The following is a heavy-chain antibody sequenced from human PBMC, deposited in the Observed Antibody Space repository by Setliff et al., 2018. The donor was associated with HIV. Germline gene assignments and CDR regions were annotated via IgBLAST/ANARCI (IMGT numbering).Heavy chain of an antibody. CDR2: IRYDDTYK. J-gene: IGHJ4*02. CDR3: TKNLYRSPWSPLDY. CDR1: GFTFSYYG. D-gene: IGHD6-19*01. Sequence: PGWSLRLSCATSGFTFSYYGMHWVRQAPGKGLEWVAFIRYDDTYKYYADSVKGRLTISRDNSKNTLYLQMNSLRAEDTAVYYCTKNLYRSPWSPLDYWGQGTLVTVSS. V-gene: IGHV3-30*02.